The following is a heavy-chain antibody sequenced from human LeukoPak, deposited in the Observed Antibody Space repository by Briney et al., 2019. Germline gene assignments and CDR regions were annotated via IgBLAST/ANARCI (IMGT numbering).Heavy chain of an antibody. J-gene: IGHJ6*03. D-gene: IGHD2-15*01. CDR3: AGGARAATGYYYYYMDV. CDR1: GLTVSSNH. V-gene: IGHV3-53*01. Sequence: GSLRLSCAASGLTVSSNHMSWVRQAPGKGLEWVLVIYTGGSTDYADSVKGRFTISRDNSRNTLYLQMNSLRAEDTAVYYCAGGARAATGYYYYYMDVWGKGTTVTVSS. CDR2: IYTGGST.